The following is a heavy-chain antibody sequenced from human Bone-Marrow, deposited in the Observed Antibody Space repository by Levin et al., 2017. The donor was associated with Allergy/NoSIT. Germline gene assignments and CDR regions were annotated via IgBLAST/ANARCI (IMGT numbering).Heavy chain of an antibody. D-gene: IGHD5-18*01. CDR3: AKDLFDNYGTPTES. V-gene: IGHV3-23*01. Sequence: PSGGSLRLSCAASGFTFSTYGMSWVRLAPGKGLEWVSGISGSGGSAHYADSVRGRFTISRDNSKNTVYLQMNSLRAEDTAVYYCAKDLFDNYGTPTESWGQGTLVTVSS. J-gene: IGHJ5*02. CDR1: GFTFSTYG. CDR2: ISGSGGSA.